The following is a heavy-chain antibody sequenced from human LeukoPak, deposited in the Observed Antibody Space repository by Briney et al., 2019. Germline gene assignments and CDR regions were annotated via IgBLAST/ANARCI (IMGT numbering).Heavy chain of an antibody. Sequence: SETLSLTCTVSGVSISGDYWSWIRQPPGKGLEWIGYIYFTGNTDHNPSLKSRVTLSMDTSKNQFSLKLTSVTAADTAVYYCARHPFSSPFDFWGQGTLVTVSS. V-gene: IGHV4-59*08. D-gene: IGHD2/OR15-2a*01. CDR1: GVSISGDY. CDR3: ARHPFSSPFDF. CDR2: IYFTGNT. J-gene: IGHJ4*02.